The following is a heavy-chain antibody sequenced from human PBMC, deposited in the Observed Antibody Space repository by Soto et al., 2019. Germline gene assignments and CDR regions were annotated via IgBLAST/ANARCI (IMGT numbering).Heavy chain of an antibody. CDR1: GGSFSGYY. J-gene: IGHJ6*02. CDR3: ARQLVGYGSGSYYYYYYGMDV. CDR2: INHSGST. V-gene: IGHV4-34*01. Sequence: SETLSLTCAVYGGSFSGYYWSWIRQPPGKGLEWIGEINHSGSTNYNPSLKSRVTISVETSKNQFSLKLSSVTAADTAVYYCARQLVGYGSGSYYYYYYGMDVWGQGTTVTVSS. D-gene: IGHD3-10*01.